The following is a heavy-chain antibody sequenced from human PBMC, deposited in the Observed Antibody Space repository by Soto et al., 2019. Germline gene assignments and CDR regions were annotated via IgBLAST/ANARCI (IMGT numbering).Heavy chain of an antibody. J-gene: IGHJ6*02. Sequence: GGSLRLSGAASGFTFSTYSMNWVRQAPGKGLEWVSSISRDSTYIYYADSVKGRFTISRDNAKNSLYLQMNSLRAEDTAVYYCVGEPQYYHGLDVWGQGTTVTVSS. CDR2: ISRDSTYI. CDR3: VGEPQYYHGLDV. V-gene: IGHV3-21*01. CDR1: GFTFSTYS. D-gene: IGHD3-10*01.